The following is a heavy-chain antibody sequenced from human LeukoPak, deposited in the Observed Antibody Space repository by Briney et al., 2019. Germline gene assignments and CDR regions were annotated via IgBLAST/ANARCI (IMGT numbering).Heavy chain of an antibody. CDR3: AKDCNGGNCYIDY. V-gene: IGHV3-23*01. CDR2: MSGRGVTT. D-gene: IGHD2-15*01. CDR1: GFPFTNYA. J-gene: IGHJ4*02. Sequence: GVLRLSCLASGFPFTNYARSGVRQAPGKGLEWVSGMSGRGVTTDYADSVKGRFTISSDNSKSTLYLQMNSLRAEDTAIYYCAKDCNGGNCYIDYWGQGTLVTVAS.